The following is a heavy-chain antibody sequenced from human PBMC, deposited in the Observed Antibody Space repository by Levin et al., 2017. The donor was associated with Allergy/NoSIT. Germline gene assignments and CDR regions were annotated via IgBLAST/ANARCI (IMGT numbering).Heavy chain of an antibody. D-gene: IGHD3-9*01. Sequence: GGSLRLSCAASTFLFSDYTMNWVRQAPGKGLEWVASISRRSSYIYYADSVKGRFTISRDNAKNSVSLQLNSLRAEDTAIYYCARGLKILTTGSLYHNAMDAWGQGTTVSVSS. CDR2: ISRRSSYI. V-gene: IGHV3-21*06. CDR1: TFLFSDYT. CDR3: ARGLKILTTGSLYHNAMDA. J-gene: IGHJ6*02.